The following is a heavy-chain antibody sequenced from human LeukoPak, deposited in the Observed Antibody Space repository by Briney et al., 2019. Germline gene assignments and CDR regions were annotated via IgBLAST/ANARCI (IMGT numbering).Heavy chain of an antibody. J-gene: IGHJ3*02. D-gene: IGHD2-2*01. Sequence: TGGSLRLSCAASGFTFSSYSMNWVRQAPGKGLEWVSYISSSSSTIYYADSVKGRFTISRDNAKNSLYLQMNSLRAEDTAVYYCARGTVPVAAYDAFDIWSQGTMVTVSS. CDR3: ARGTVPVAAYDAFDI. V-gene: IGHV3-48*01. CDR2: ISSSSSTI. CDR1: GFTFSSYS.